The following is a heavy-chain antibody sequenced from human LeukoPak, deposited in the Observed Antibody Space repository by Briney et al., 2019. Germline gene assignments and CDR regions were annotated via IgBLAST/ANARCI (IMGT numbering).Heavy chain of an antibody. D-gene: IGHD1-26*01. Sequence: SETLSLTCTVSGGSISSSSYYWGWIRQPPGKGLEWIGSIYYSGSTYYNPSLKSRVTISVDTSKNQFSLKLSSVTAADTAVYYCARYSGSYLSGDAFDIWGHGTMVTVSS. CDR2: IYYSGST. J-gene: IGHJ3*02. CDR1: GGSISSSSYY. V-gene: IGHV4-39*07. CDR3: ARYSGSYLSGDAFDI.